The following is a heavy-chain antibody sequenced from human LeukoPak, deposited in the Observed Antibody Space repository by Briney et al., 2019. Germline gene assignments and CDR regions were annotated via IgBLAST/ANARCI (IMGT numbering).Heavy chain of an antibody. D-gene: IGHD3-10*02. CDR2: ISYDGSNQ. Sequence: GGSLRLSCAASGFTFSTYPMHWVRQAPGKVLEWVAVISYDGSNQYYPDSVKGRFTISRDNSKNTLYLQMTSLRAEDTALYYCARSGVTRFGELLSGAFDIWGQGTMVTVSS. CDR3: ARSGVTRFGELLSGAFDI. CDR1: GFTFSTYP. J-gene: IGHJ3*02. V-gene: IGHV3-30*04.